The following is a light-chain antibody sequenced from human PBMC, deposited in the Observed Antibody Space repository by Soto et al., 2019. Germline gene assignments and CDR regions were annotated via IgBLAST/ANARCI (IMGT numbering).Light chain of an antibody. V-gene: IGLV4-69*01. CDR1: SGHSNYA. Sequence: QLVLTQSPSASASLGASVKLTCTLSSGHSNYAISWHQQQSHKGPRYLTQLNSDGSHSQGGVIPGRCSGYSAGADRYLTFASLDSEDDADYCCQTWGSGIVVFGGGTKLTVL. CDR3: QTWGSGIVV. J-gene: IGLJ2*01. CDR2: LNSDGSH.